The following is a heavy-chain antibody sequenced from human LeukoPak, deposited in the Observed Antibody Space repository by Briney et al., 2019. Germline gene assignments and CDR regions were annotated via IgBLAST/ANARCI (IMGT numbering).Heavy chain of an antibody. D-gene: IGHD3-10*01. J-gene: IGHJ6*02. CDR1: GFNFVSYG. CDR2: TRYDGSTK. CDR3: ARKNYYGSGINGMDV. Sequence: GGSLRLSCAASGFNFVSYGMHWVRQAPGRGLEWVAFTRYDGSTKYYADSVKGRFTISRDNAKNSLHLQMNSLRAEDTAVYYCARKNYYGSGINGMDVWGQGTTVTVSS. V-gene: IGHV3-30*02.